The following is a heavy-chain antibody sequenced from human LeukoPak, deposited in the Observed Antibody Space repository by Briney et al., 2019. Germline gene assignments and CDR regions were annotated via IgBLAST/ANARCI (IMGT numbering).Heavy chain of an antibody. CDR3: ASRYCSGGSCYEDY. Sequence: PSETLSLTCAVYGGSFSGYSWSWIRQPPGKGLEWIGSIYYSGSTYYNPSLKSRVTISVDTSKNQFSLKLSSVTAADTAVYYCASRYCSGGSCYEDYWGQGTLVTVSS. V-gene: IGHV4-34*01. CDR1: GGSFSGYS. D-gene: IGHD2-15*01. CDR2: IYYSGST. J-gene: IGHJ4*02.